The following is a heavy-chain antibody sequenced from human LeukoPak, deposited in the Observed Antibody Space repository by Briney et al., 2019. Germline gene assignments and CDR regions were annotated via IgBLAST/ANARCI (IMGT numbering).Heavy chain of an antibody. CDR3: ATPSSGWHSFDY. J-gene: IGHJ4*02. CDR2: IYSGGSA. CDR1: VGSISGSTYY. V-gene: IGHV4-39*01. D-gene: IGHD6-19*01. Sequence: SETLSLTCTVSVGSISGSTYYWGWVRQPPGKGLEWIGSIYSGGSAYHKPSLKSRVTISVDTSRNQFFLKLSSVTAADTAVYYCATPSSGWHSFDYWGQGALVTVSS.